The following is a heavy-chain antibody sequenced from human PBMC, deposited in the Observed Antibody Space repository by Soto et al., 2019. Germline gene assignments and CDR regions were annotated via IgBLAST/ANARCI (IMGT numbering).Heavy chain of an antibody. Sequence: SVKVSCKASGGTFSSYTISWVRQAPGQGHEWMGRIIPILGIANYAQKFQGRVTITADTSTSTAYMELRSLRSDDTAVYYCARQVQGYSSSWYGINWFDPWGQGTLVTVSS. CDR3: ARQVQGYSSSWYGINWFDP. V-gene: IGHV1-69*02. CDR1: GGTFSSYT. D-gene: IGHD6-13*01. CDR2: IIPILGIA. J-gene: IGHJ5*02.